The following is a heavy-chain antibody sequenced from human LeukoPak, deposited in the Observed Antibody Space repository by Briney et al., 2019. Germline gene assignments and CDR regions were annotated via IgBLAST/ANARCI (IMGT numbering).Heavy chain of an antibody. CDR1: GFTFSSYA. Sequence: GGSLRLSCAASGFTFSSYAMSWVRQAPGKGLEWVSAISGSGGSTYYADSVKGRFTISRDNSKNTLYLQMNSLRAEDTAAYYCAKANIVVVPAAEGFAPWGQGTLVTVSS. CDR3: AKANIVVVPAAEGFAP. J-gene: IGHJ5*02. D-gene: IGHD2-2*01. CDR2: ISGSGGST. V-gene: IGHV3-23*01.